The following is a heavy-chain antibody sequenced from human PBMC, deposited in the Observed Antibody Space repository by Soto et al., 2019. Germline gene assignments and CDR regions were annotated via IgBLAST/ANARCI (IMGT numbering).Heavy chain of an antibody. Sequence: PSETLSLTCAVYGGSFSGYYWSWIRQPPGKGLEWIGEINHSGSTNYNPSLKSRVTISVDTSKNQFSLKLSSVTAADTAVYYCARGHRVPARRGYYYYGMDVWGQGTTGTVS. CDR1: GGSFSGYY. CDR2: INHSGST. J-gene: IGHJ6*02. D-gene: IGHD2-2*01. V-gene: IGHV4-34*01. CDR3: ARGHRVPARRGYYYYGMDV.